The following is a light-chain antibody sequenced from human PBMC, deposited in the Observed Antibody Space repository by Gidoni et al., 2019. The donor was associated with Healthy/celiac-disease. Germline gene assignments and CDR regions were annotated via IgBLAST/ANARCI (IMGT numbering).Light chain of an antibody. CDR1: KLGDKY. CDR2: QAS. CDR3: QAWDSSTVV. J-gene: IGLJ2*01. Sequence: SYELTQPPSVSVSPGQTASITCSGDKLGDKYACCYQQKPGQSPVLVIYQASKRPSGIPERFSGSNSGNTATLTISGTQAMYEADYYCQAWDSSTVVFGGGTKLXV. V-gene: IGLV3-1*01.